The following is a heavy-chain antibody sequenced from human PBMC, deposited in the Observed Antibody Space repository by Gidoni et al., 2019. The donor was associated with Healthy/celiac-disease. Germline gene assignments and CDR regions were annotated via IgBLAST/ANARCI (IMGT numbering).Heavy chain of an antibody. D-gene: IGHD2-15*01. CDR2: IYYSGGT. CDR1: GVSTSSGGHY. J-gene: IGHJ6*02. Sequence: QVQLQESGPGLVKPSQTLSLTCTVSGVSTSSGGHYWSWIRQHPGKGLEGIGYIYYSGGTYYNPSLKSRVTISVDTSKNQFSLKLSSVTAADTAVYYCARGIYCSGGSCYRPGGMDVWGQGTTVTVSS. CDR3: ARGIYCSGGSCYRPGGMDV. V-gene: IGHV4-31*03.